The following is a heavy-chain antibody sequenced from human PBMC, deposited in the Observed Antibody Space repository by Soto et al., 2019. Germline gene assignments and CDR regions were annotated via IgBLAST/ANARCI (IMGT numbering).Heavy chain of an antibody. V-gene: IGHV1-18*01. CDR1: GYTFTSYG. CDR2: ISAYNGNT. D-gene: IGHD6-19*01. Sequence: ASVTVSCTASGYTFTSYGISWVRQAPGQGLEWMGWISAYNGNTNYAQKLQGRVTMTTDTSTSTAYMELRSLRSDDTAVYYCARDRQQWLVRSGFDPWGQGTLVTVSS. J-gene: IGHJ5*02. CDR3: ARDRQQWLVRSGFDP.